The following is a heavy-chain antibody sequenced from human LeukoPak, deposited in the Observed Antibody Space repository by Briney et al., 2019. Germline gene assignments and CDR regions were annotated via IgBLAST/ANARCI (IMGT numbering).Heavy chain of an antibody. Sequence: PGGSLRLSCAASGFTFSSYWMSWVRQAPGKGLEWVANIKQDGSEKYYVDSVKGRFTISRDNAKNSLYLQMNSLRAEDRAVYYCAREYYDILTGYYDGGIVNNWFDPWGQGTLVTVSS. D-gene: IGHD3-9*01. CDR1: GFTFSSYW. CDR2: IKQDGSEK. CDR3: AREYYDILTGYYDGGIVNNWFDP. J-gene: IGHJ5*02. V-gene: IGHV3-7*01.